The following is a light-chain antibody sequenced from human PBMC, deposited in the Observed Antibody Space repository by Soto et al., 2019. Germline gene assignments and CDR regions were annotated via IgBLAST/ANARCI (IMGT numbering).Light chain of an antibody. J-gene: IGKJ4*02. Sequence: DIQMTPSPSTVSASVGDSVTITCRASEISSDWVAWYQQKPGQAPRFLIYKASILESGVPSRFSVRGSWTEFTLGTGSLQPDACAQSYGQQYYTYQTRFGGGTKVVIK. CDR3: QQYYTYQTR. CDR1: EISSDW. V-gene: IGKV1-5*03. CDR2: KAS.